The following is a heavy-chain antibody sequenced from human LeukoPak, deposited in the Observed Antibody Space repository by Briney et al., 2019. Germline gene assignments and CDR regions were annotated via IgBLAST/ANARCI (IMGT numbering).Heavy chain of an antibody. V-gene: IGHV1-2*02. CDR3: ARITCSRLKFFDY. CDR2: INPNSGGT. CDR1: GYTFTGYY. D-gene: IGHD1-14*01. Sequence: ASVKVSCKASGYTFTGYYMHWVRQAPGQGLEWMGWINPNSGGTNYAQKFQGRVTMTRDTSISTAYMELSRLRSDDTAVYYCARITCSRLKFFDYWGQGTLVTVSS. J-gene: IGHJ4*02.